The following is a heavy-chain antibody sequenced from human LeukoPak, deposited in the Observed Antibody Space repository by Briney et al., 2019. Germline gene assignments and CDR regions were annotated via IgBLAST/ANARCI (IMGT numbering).Heavy chain of an antibody. CDR3: ARQEYSSSSRAFDI. Sequence: SETLSLTCTVSGGSISSYYWSWIRQPPGKGLEWIGYIYSSASTNYNPSLKSRVTISVDTSKNQFSLKLSSVTAADTAVYYCARQEYSSSSRAFDIWGQGTMVTVSS. J-gene: IGHJ3*02. CDR2: IYSSAST. D-gene: IGHD6-6*01. CDR1: GGSISSYY. V-gene: IGHV4-59*08.